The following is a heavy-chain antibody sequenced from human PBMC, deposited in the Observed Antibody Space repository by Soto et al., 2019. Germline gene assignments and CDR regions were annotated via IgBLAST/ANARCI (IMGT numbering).Heavy chain of an antibody. CDR1: GYTFTRYD. CDR3: ARLSEESSSSNYYYFYLDV. D-gene: IGHD6-6*01. J-gene: IGHJ6*03. V-gene: IGHV1-8*01. CDR2: MNPQTGNT. Sequence: QVQLVQSGSEGKEPGASMKISCQASGYTFTRYDITWVRQATGQGLEWMGWMNPQTGNTAYAEKFQGRVTMTKSHSINTAYMELSGLRSEDTSVYYCARLSEESSSSNYYYFYLDVWGKGSTVTVSS.